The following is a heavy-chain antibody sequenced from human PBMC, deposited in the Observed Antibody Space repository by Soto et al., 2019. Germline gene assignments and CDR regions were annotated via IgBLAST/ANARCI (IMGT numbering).Heavy chain of an antibody. Sequence: GGSLRLSCAASGFTLSSYWMTLVRQAPGKGLEWVANTNQDGSEKYYVDSVKGRFNISRDNQKNSLYLQMNSLRAEDTAVYYCARGSRPTSYWGEGTLVTVSS. CDR1: GFTLSSYW. J-gene: IGHJ4*02. CDR3: ARGSRPTSY. V-gene: IGHV3-7*01. CDR2: TNQDGSEK. D-gene: IGHD1-26*01.